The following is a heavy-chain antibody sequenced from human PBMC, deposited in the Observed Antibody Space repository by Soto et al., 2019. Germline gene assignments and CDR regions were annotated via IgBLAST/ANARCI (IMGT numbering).Heavy chain of an antibody. V-gene: IGHV2-70*01. CDR1: GFSLSTSGMC. J-gene: IGHJ6*02. CDR2: IDWDDDK. D-gene: IGHD6-19*01. CDR3: ARITSNIAVAGSYYYYGMDV. Sequence: SGPTLVNPTQTLTLTCTFSGFSLSTSGMCVSWIRQPPGKALEWLALIDWDDDKYYSTSLKTRLTISKDTSKNQVVLTMTNMDPVDTATYYCARITSNIAVAGSYYYYGMDVWGQGTTVTVSS.